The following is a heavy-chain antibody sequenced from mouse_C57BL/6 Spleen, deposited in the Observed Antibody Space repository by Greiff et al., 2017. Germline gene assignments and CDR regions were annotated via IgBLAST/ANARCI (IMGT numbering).Heavy chain of an antibody. D-gene: IGHD2-5*01. J-gene: IGHJ4*01. CDR3: TTGRYYSKGDAMDY. Sequence: VQLQQSGAELVRPGASVKLSCTASGFNIKDYYMHWVKQRPEQGLEWIGRIDPEAGDTEYAPKFQGKATMTADTSSTTAYLQLSSLTSEDTAVYYCTTGRYYSKGDAMDYWGQGTSVTVSS. V-gene: IGHV14-1*01. CDR2: IDPEAGDT. CDR1: GFNIKDYY.